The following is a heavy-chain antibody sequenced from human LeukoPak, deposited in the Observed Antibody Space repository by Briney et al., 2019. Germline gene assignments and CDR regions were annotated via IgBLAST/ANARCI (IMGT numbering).Heavy chain of an antibody. D-gene: IGHD3-3*01. CDR3: ARVGDFWSGYDYYYGMDV. Sequence: GGSLRLSCAASGFSFNDHDMIWVRQAPGKGLEWVSGINWNGGSTGYADSVKGRFTISRDNAKNSLYLQMNSLRAEDTAVYYCARVGDFWSGYDYYYGMDVWGQGTTVTVSS. CDR1: GFSFNDHD. CDR2: INWNGGST. J-gene: IGHJ6*02. V-gene: IGHV3-20*04.